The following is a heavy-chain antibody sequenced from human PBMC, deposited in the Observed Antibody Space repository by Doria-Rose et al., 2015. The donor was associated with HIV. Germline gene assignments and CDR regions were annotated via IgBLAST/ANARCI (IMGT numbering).Heavy chain of an antibody. CDR2: IFSDDER. V-gene: IGHV2-26*01. D-gene: IGHD6-13*01. CDR3: ARIKSSRWYHKYYVDF. Sequence: QESGPVLVKPTETLMLTCTVSGVSLSSPGMGVSWIRQPPGKALEWLANIFSDDERSYKTSLKSRLTIARDTPKSQVVLTMTDMDPVDTATYYCARIKSSRWYHKYYVDFWGQGTLVIVSA. CDR1: GVSLSSPGMG. J-gene: IGHJ4*02.